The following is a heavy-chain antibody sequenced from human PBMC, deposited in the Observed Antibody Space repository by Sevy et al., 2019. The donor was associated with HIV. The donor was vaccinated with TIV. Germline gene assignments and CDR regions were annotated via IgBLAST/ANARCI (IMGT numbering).Heavy chain of an antibody. V-gene: IGHV3-7*01. CDR3: ARGGDFNDRSAKRDFDY. CDR2: IKQDGSEK. Sequence: GGSLRLSCAASGFTFSSYWMSWVRQAPGKGLEWVANIKQDGSEKYYVDSVKGRFTISRDNAKNSLYLQMNSLRVEDTAVYFCARGGDFNDRSAKRDFDYWGQGTLVTVSS. CDR1: GFTFSSYW. J-gene: IGHJ4*02. D-gene: IGHD3-22*01.